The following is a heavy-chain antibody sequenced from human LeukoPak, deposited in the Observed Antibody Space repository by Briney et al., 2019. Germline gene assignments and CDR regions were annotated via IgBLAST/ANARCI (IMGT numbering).Heavy chain of an antibody. CDR2: IYHRGNT. CDR1: GGSISSSNW. CDR3: ARGRSITIFGVVGYYFDY. Sequence: RSSETLSLTCAVSGGSISSSNWWNWVRQTPGKGLEWIGEIYHRGNTHYNPSLKSRVTISVDTSKNQFSLKLSSVTAADTAVYYCARGRSITIFGVVGYYFDYWGQGTLVTVSS. V-gene: IGHV4-4*02. D-gene: IGHD3-3*01. J-gene: IGHJ4*02.